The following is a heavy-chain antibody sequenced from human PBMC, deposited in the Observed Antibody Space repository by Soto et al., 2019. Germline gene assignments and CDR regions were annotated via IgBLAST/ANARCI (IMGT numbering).Heavy chain of an antibody. Sequence: QVQLQESGPGLVKPSATLSLTCTVSGGSITNYYCSWFRQPPGKGLEWIGYINYDGYSAYNLSLKGRVTLSMDASKTQFSLMLESVTATDTAVYYCARHGFGPLHGLVDVWGPGTTVIVSS. V-gene: IGHV4-59*08. CDR1: GGSITNYY. CDR2: INYDGYS. J-gene: IGHJ6*02. CDR3: ARHGFGPLHGLVDV. D-gene: IGHD3-10*01.